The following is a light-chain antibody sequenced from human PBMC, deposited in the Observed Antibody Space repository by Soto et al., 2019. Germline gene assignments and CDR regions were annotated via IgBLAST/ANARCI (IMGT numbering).Light chain of an antibody. CDR2: EVS. CDR1: SSDVGAYTS. V-gene: IGLV2-14*01. CDR3: QSYDNSLTAWV. J-gene: IGLJ3*02. Sequence: QSALTQPASVSGSPGQSITISCTGSSSDVGAYTSVSWYQQHPGKAPKLMIYEVSNRPSGVPDRFSGSKSGTSASLAITGLQAEDEADYYCQSYDNSLTAWVFGGGTQLTVL.